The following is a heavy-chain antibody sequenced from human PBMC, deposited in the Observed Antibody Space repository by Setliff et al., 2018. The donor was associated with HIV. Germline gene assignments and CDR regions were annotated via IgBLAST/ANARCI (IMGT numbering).Heavy chain of an antibody. D-gene: IGHD1-20*01. CDR2: MNPNDGGT. J-gene: IGHJ4*02. CDR1: GHTFANSY. CDR3: ARSDISGTGYVDS. V-gene: IGHV1-46*01. Sequence: ASVKVSCKASGHTFANSYLHWVRQGPGQGLEWMGIMNPNDGGTQYAQNFRGRVSMTRDTSTTTVYMELYSLRSEDTAVYHCARSDISGTGYVDSWGQGTLVTVSS.